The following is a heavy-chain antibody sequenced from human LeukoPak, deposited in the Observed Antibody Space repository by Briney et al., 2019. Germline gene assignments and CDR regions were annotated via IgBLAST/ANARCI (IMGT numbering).Heavy chain of an antibody. Sequence: PSETLSLTCSVSGGSMRSDSSFWSWIRQPAGKGLERIGRIYATGNTNYNPSLERRVTISVDTSKNQFSLELTSVTAADTAVYYCARELGSDYGGYSPWGQGTLVTVSS. CDR1: GGSMRSDSSF. V-gene: IGHV4-61*02. CDR3: ARELGSDYGGYSP. J-gene: IGHJ5*02. CDR2: IYATGNT. D-gene: IGHD4-23*01.